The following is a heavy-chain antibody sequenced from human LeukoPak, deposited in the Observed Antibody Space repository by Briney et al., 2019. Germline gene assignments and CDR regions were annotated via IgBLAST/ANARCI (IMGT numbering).Heavy chain of an antibody. CDR2: MNPNSGNT. D-gene: IGHD5-18*01. Sequence: ASVKVSCKASGYTFTSYYMHWVRQAPGQGLEWMGWMNPNSGNTGYAQKFQGRVTMTRNTSISTAYMELSSLRSEDTAVYYCAKGHEGYSYGADDYWGQGTLVTVSS. J-gene: IGHJ4*02. CDR1: GYTFTSYY. V-gene: IGHV1-8*02. CDR3: AKGHEGYSYGADDY.